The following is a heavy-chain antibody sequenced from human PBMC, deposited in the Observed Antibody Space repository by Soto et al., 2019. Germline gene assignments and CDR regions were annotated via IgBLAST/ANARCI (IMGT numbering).Heavy chain of an antibody. V-gene: IGHV3-33*01. Sequence: VQLVESGGGVVQPGRSLRLSCAASGFTFSSYGMHWVRQAPGKGLEWVAVIWYDGSNKYYADSVKGRFTISRDNSKNTLYLQMNSLRAEDTAVYYCARNSEVGVFDYWCQGTLVTVSS. J-gene: IGHJ4*02. D-gene: IGHD3-10*01. CDR2: IWYDGSNK. CDR1: GFTFSSYG. CDR3: ARNSEVGVFDY.